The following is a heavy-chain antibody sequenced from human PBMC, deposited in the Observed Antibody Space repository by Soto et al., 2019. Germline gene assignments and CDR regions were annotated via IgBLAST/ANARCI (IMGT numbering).Heavy chain of an antibody. J-gene: IGHJ4*02. V-gene: IGHV5-51*03. D-gene: IGHD3-16*01. CDR3: GRGASFPRDY. CDR1: ADTFSNYW. CDR2: MNPGGSDT. Sequence: EVQLLQSGAEVKKPGESLQISCKGSADTFSNYWIAWVRQMPGKGLEWMGIMNPGGSDTRYSPSFQGQVTISVDRSINTAYRQWTSLKASDTGMYYCGRGASFPRDYWGQGTLVTVSS.